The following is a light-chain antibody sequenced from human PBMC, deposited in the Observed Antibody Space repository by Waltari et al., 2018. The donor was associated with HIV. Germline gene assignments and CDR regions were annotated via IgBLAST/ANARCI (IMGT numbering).Light chain of an antibody. CDR3: QQYSSSPIT. CDR1: QSVTSGY. V-gene: IGKV3-20*01. CDR2: AAS. Sequence: EIVLTQSPGTLSLSPGERATLSCRASQSVTSGYLAWYQQKRGQAPRHVIYAASSRATGIPGRFCGSGSGTDFTLTISRLEPEDFAVYYCQQYSSSPITFGQGTRLEMK. J-gene: IGKJ5*01.